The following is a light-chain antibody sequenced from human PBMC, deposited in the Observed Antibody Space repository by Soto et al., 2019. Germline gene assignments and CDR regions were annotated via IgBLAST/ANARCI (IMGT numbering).Light chain of an antibody. CDR1: QSVSSY. Sequence: EIVLTQSPATLSLSPGESATLSCRASQSVSSYLAWYQQKPGQAPRLLIYDASNRATGIPARFSGSGSGTDFSLTISSLEPEDFAVYYCQQRSNWPRTFGQGTKLEIK. J-gene: IGKJ2*01. CDR3: QQRSNWPRT. V-gene: IGKV3-11*01. CDR2: DAS.